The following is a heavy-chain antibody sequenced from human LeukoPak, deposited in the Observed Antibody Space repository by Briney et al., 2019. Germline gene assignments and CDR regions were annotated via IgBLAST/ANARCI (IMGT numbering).Heavy chain of an antibody. CDR3: ARDIASASGKFYFDY. CDR2: IYYSGST. CDR1: GGSISSYY. D-gene: IGHD3-10*01. J-gene: IGHJ4*02. V-gene: IGHV4-59*01. Sequence: SETLSLTCTVSGGSISSYYWSWIRQPPGKGLEWIGYIYYSGSTNYNPSLKSRVTISVDTSKNQFSLKLSSVTAADTAVYYCARDIASASGKFYFDYWGQGTQVTVSS.